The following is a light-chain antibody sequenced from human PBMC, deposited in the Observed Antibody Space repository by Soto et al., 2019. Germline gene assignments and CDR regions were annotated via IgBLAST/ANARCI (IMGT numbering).Light chain of an antibody. CDR2: DAS. J-gene: IGKJ1*01. CDR3: QQYNTYSPT. Sequence: DIQMTQSPYTLSASVGYRVTITCLATQSISSWLAWYQQKPGKDPKLLIYDASSLESGVPSRFSGSGSGTEFTLTISSLQPDDFATYYCQQYNTYSPTFGQGTKVDLK. V-gene: IGKV1-5*01. CDR1: QSISSW.